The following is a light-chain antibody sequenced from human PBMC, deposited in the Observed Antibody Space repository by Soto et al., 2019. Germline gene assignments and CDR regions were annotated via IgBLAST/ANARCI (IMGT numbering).Light chain of an antibody. Sequence: DIQMTQSLWPLSESVGARVTITCGASQSISGYLAWYQQKPGEAPKLLIYDGSTLESGVPSRFSGSGSETQFTLTISGLQPEDFATYYCQQHYTYWWTFGQGTKVDIK. J-gene: IGKJ1*01. CDR3: QQHYTYWWT. CDR1: QSISGY. V-gene: IGKV1-5*01. CDR2: DGS.